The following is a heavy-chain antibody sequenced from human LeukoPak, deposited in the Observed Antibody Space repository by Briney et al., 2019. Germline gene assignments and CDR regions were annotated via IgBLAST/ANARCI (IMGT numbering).Heavy chain of an antibody. CDR1: GDSFRSHY. V-gene: IGHV4-59*11. J-gene: IGHJ4*02. Sequence: SETLSLTCSVSGDSFRSHYWSWIRQPPGKSPEWIGHVFFTGSTTYNPTLEGRVTISIDTSGSQFSLKLTSVTAADTAVYYWARVEWELLGAHLWGQGILLSVSS. CDR3: ARVEWELLGAHL. CDR2: VFFTGST. D-gene: IGHD1-26*01.